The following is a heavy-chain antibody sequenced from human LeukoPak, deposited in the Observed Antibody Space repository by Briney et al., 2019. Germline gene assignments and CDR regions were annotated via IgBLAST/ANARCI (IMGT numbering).Heavy chain of an antibody. D-gene: IGHD6-13*01. J-gene: IGHJ3*02. CDR3: AKARTAAGPDAFDI. V-gene: IGHV3-23*01. CDR2: ISVSGNT. CDR1: GFTLSSYA. Sequence: GGSLRLSCAASGFTLSSYAMSWVRQAPGKGLEWVSAISVSGNTYHSDSVKGRFTISRDNSKNTLYLQMNSLRAEDTAVYYCAKARTAAGPDAFDIWGQGTMVTVSS.